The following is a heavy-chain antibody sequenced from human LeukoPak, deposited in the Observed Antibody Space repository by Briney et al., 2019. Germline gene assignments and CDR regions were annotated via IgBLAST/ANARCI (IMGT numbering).Heavy chain of an antibody. D-gene: IGHD6-19*01. J-gene: IGHJ5*02. CDR3: ARDVAVAGANNWFDP. V-gene: IGHV3-20*04. CDR2: INWNGGST. CDR1: GFTFDDYG. Sequence: GGSLSLSCAASGFTFDDYGMSWVRQAPGKGLEWVSGINWNGGSTGYADSVKGRFTISRDNAKNSLYLQMNSLRAEDTALYYCARDVAVAGANNWFDPWGQGTLVTVSS.